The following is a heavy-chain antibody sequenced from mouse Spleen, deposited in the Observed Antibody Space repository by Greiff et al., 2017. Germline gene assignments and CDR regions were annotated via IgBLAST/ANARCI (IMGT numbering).Heavy chain of an antibody. J-gene: IGHJ2*01. CDR3: AYYGNGRNYFDY. CDR2: INPSSGYT. Sequence: QVQLQQSGAELARPGASVKMSCKASGYTFTSYTMHWVKQRPGQGLEWIGYINPSSGYTKYNQKFKDKATLTADKSSSTAYMQLSSLTSEDSAVYYCAYYGNGRNYFDYWGQGTTLTVSS. D-gene: IGHD2-1*01. V-gene: IGHV1-4*01. CDR1: GYTFTSYT.